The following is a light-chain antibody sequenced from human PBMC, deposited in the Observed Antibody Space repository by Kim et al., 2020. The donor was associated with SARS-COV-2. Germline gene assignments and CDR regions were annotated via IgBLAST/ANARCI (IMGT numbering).Light chain of an antibody. CDR1: SSNIGNNY. CDR3: GTWDSSLSGLV. Sequence: QSVLTQPPSVSAAPGQKVTISCSGSSSNIGNNYVSWYQQLPGTAPKLLIYDNNKRPSGIPDRFSGSKPGTSATLGITGLQTGDEADYYCGTWDSSLSGLVFGGGTKLTVL. CDR2: DNN. V-gene: IGLV1-51*01. J-gene: IGLJ3*02.